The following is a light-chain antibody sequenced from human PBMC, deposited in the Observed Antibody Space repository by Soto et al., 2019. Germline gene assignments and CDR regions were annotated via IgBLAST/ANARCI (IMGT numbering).Light chain of an antibody. V-gene: IGKV3-20*01. J-gene: IGKJ3*01. CDR1: QSVSSSY. CDR2: GAS. CDR3: QHYGSSPFT. Sequence: EIVLTQSPGTLSLSPGERATLSCRASQSVSSSYLDWYQQKPGQAPRLLIYGASSRATGIPVRFSGSGSGTDFTLTVSRLEPEDFAVYYCQHYGSSPFTFGPGTKVDIK.